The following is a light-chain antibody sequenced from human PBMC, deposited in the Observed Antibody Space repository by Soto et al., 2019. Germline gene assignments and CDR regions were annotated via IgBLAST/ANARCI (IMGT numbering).Light chain of an antibody. CDR1: QSVSSN. CDR3: QQYNNWPIT. V-gene: IGKV3D-15*01. CDR2: GAS. J-gene: IGKJ4*01. Sequence: EIVMTQSPATLYVSPGERATLSCRASQSVSSNLAWYRHTPGQAPKLRIYGASTRATGIPARFSGSGSATEFTLTISSLQSEDFAVYYCQQYNNWPITFGGGTKVEIK.